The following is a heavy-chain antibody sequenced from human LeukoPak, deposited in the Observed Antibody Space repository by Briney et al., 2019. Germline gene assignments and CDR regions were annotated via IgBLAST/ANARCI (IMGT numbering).Heavy chain of an antibody. Sequence: PGGSLRLSCAASRFTFSRYWMTWVRQAPAKGLEWVASIKLDGSEKYYVDSVKGRFTISRGNANNSLYLKMNSLRPGDTGVYYCVRVASGGDLGDAFDIWGQGTKVTVSS. CDR1: RFTFSRYW. V-gene: IGHV3-7*01. D-gene: IGHD1-26*01. J-gene: IGHJ3*02. CDR2: IKLDGSEK. CDR3: VRVASGGDLGDAFDI.